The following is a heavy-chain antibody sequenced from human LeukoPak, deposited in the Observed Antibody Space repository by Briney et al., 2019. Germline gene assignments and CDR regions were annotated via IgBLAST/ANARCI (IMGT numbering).Heavy chain of an antibody. CDR2: ISSSSSYI. CDR3: ARDGLYYYDSSGYPKPFDY. D-gene: IGHD3-22*01. CDR1: GFTFSSYS. Sequence: GGSLRVSCAASGFTFSSYSMNWVRQAPGNGLEWVSSISSSSSYIYYADSVKGRFTISRDNAKNSLYLQMNSLRAEDTAVYYCARDGLYYYDSSGYPKPFDYWGQGTLVTVSS. V-gene: IGHV3-21*01. J-gene: IGHJ4*02.